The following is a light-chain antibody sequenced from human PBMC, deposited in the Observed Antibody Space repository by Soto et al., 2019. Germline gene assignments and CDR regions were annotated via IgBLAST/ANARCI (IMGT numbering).Light chain of an antibody. V-gene: IGLV2-14*01. J-gene: IGLJ2*01. CDR2: EVS. CDR3: SSYTGTTTLVE. CDR1: SSDVGAYGY. Sequence: QSALTQPASVSGSPGQSVTISCTGTSSDVGAYGYVSWFQQHPGKAPKLIIFEVSYRASGVSIRFSGSKSGNTASLTISGLQAEDEADYYRSSYTGTTTLVEFGEGTKLTVL.